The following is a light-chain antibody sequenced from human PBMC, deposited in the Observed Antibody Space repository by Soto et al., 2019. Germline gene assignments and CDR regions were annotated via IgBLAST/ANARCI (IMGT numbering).Light chain of an antibody. J-gene: IGKJ5*01. CDR3: QQYDNYDIT. CDR2: DVS. Sequence: DIQMTQSPSSLSASVGGTVTITCQASQDINKFLNWYQQKPGKAPKLLIYDVSNLETGVPSRFSGSGSETHFTLTINSLQPEDIATYYCQQYDNYDITFGQGTRLEIK. V-gene: IGKV1-33*01. CDR1: QDINKF.